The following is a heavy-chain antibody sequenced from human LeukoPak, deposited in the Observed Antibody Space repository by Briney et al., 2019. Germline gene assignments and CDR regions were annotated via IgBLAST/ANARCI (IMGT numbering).Heavy chain of an antibody. J-gene: IGHJ4*02. CDR1: GFTFSRHW. CDR3: ATPLDYYDSSGYHQGGD. Sequence: GGSLRLSCAASGFTFSRHWMTWVRQAPGKGLEWVANIKEDGTKKNYVDSVKGRFTISRDNAKNSLYLQMNSLRAEDTAVYYCATPLDYYDSSGYHQGGDWGQGTLVTVSS. D-gene: IGHD3-22*01. V-gene: IGHV3-7*03. CDR2: IKEDGTKK.